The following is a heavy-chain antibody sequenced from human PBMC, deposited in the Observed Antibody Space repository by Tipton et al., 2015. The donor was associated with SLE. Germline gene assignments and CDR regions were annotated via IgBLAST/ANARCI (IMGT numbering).Heavy chain of an antibody. D-gene: IGHD3-22*01. V-gene: IGHV4-59*01. CDR3: ARGSDRSGYFGAFDI. Sequence: TLSLTCTVSGGSISRYSWTWIRQPPGKGLEWIGYIYDSGSTNYNPSLKSRVTISADTSNNQFSLKVNSVTAADTAVYYCARGSDRSGYFGAFDIWAQGTMVTVSS. CDR1: GGSISRYS. CDR2: IYDSGST. J-gene: IGHJ3*02.